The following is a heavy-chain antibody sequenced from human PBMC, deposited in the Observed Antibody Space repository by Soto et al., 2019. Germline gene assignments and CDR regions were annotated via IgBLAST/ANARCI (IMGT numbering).Heavy chain of an antibody. CDR1: GFTFSSYA. V-gene: IGHV3-23*01. CDR2: ISGSGGST. Sequence: GGSLRLSCAASGFTFSSYAMSWVRQAPGKGLEWVSAISGSGGSTYYADSVKGRFTISRDNSKNTLYLQMNSLRAEDTAVYYCAKDGLQEWLVVPAAMWFSRTVTPDLNYAFDIWGQGTMVTVSS. J-gene: IGHJ3*02. CDR3: AKDGLQEWLVVPAAMWFSRTVTPDLNYAFDI. D-gene: IGHD2-2*01.